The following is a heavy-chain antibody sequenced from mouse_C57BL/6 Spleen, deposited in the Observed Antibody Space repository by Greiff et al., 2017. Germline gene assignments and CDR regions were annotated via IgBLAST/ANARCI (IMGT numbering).Heavy chain of an antibody. D-gene: IGHD2-2*01. CDR2: INPSTGGT. CDR3: ASSLYGYLFDY. CDR1: GYSFTGYY. J-gene: IGHJ2*01. V-gene: IGHV1-42*01. Sequence: EVQLQQSGPELVKPGASVKISCKASGYSFTGYYMNWVKQSPEKSLEWIGEINPSTGGTTYNQKFKAKATLTVDKSSSTAYMQLKSLTSEDSAVYYCASSLYGYLFDYWGQGTTLTVSS.